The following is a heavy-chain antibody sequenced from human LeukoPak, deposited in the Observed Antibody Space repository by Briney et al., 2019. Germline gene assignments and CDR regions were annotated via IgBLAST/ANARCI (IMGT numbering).Heavy chain of an antibody. D-gene: IGHD3-10*01. CDR1: GFTFSSYE. CDR3: ARDGGSGILD. Sequence: GGSLRLSCAASGFTFSSYEMNWVRQAPGKGLEWVSYISSNGSPIFYADSVKGRFTISRDNAKNSLSLLMNSQRAEDTAVYYCARDGGSGILDWGQGTLVTVSS. V-gene: IGHV3-48*03. J-gene: IGHJ4*02. CDR2: ISSNGSPI.